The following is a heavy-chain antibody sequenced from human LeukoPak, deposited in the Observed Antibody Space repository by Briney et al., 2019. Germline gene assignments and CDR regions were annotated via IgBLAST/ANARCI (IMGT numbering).Heavy chain of an antibody. CDR1: GFTFSSYS. CDR3: ASHEKGEDY. V-gene: IGHV3-7*03. CDR2: IKQDGSEK. Sequence: PGGSLRLSSAASGFTFSSYSMNWVRQAPGKGLEWVANIKQDGSEKYYVDSVKGRFTISRDNAKNSLYLQMNSLRAEDTAVYYCASHEKGEDYWGQGTLVTVSS. J-gene: IGHJ4*02.